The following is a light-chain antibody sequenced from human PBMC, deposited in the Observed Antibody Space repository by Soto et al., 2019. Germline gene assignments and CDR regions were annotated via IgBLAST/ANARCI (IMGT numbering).Light chain of an antibody. Sequence: EIVMTQSPATLSVSPGEGATLSCKASQNVYNNLAWYQQRPGQPPRLLIYDASTRATGISARFSGSGYGTEFTLTISSLQSEDFAVYFCQQCRNGQLTFGGGTKVDIK. CDR2: DAS. J-gene: IGKJ4*01. V-gene: IGKV3-15*01. CDR1: QNVYNN. CDR3: QQCRNGQLT.